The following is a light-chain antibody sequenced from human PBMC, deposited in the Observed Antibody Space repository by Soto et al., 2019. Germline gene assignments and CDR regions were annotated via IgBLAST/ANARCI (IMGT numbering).Light chain of an antibody. J-gene: IGLJ3*02. CDR1: GSDVGIYYY. CDR2: EVN. Sequence: QSALTQPPSASGSPGQSVTISCTGTGSDVGIYYYVSWYQQHPGKAPKLVIYEVNKRPSGVPDRFSGSKSGNTASLTVSGHQAEDEADYYCASYAGSKGVLFGGGTQLTVL. V-gene: IGLV2-8*01. CDR3: ASYAGSKGVL.